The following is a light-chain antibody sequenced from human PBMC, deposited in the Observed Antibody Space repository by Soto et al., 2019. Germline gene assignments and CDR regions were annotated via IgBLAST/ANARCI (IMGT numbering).Light chain of an antibody. CDR1: QDISNS. CDR2: ATS. Sequence: DIQMTQSPSSLSASVGDRVTITCRASQDISNSLAWYQQKPGKVPKVLIYATSILQSGVPARFSASGSGTDYTLTIGSLQPEDVGTYYCQNYNSAPLTFGGGTKVEI. J-gene: IGKJ4*01. CDR3: QNYNSAPLT. V-gene: IGKV1-27*01.